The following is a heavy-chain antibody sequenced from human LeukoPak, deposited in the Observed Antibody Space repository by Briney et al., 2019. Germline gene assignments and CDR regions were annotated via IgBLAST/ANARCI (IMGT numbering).Heavy chain of an antibody. J-gene: IGHJ4*02. CDR2: IGNTET. V-gene: IGHV3-23*01. D-gene: IGHD5-18*01. CDR3: AKDWIQFNRVFDCFDS. Sequence: GGSLRLSCATSGFPFETNARSWVRQAPGKGLEWVATIGNTETFYADSVTGRFTISRDNSKNTVNLQMNRLRVEDTAIYYCAKDWIQFNRVFDCFDSWGQGTLVTVSS. CDR1: GFPFETNA.